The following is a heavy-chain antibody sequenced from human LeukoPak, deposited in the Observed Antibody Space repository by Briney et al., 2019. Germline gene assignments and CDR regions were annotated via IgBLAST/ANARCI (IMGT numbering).Heavy chain of an antibody. D-gene: IGHD3-22*01. CDR3: ASGIPYDSSGYYTLKLDY. Sequence: GASVKVSCKASGYTFTSYAMHWVRQAPGQRLEWMGWINAGNGNTKYSQKFQGRVTITRDTSASTAYMELSSLRSEDTAVYYCASGIPYDSSGYYTLKLDYWGQGTLVTVSS. CDR1: GYTFTSYA. CDR2: INAGNGNT. J-gene: IGHJ4*02. V-gene: IGHV1-3*01.